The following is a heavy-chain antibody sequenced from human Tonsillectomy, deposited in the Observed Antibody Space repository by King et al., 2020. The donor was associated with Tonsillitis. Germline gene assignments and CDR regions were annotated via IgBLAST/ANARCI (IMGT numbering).Heavy chain of an antibody. V-gene: IGHV1-2*02. J-gene: IGHJ3*02. CDR2: INPDSCDT. CDR3: ARARIAVAGTDAFDI. D-gene: IGHD6-19*01. Sequence: VQLVESGAEVKKPGASVKVSCKASGYTFTGYYMHWVRQAPGPGLEWMGWINPDSCDTYFAQKFQGRVTMTRDTSITTGHMELSRLRSDDTAVYYCARARIAVAGTDAFDIWGQGTMVTVSS. CDR1: GYTFTGYY.